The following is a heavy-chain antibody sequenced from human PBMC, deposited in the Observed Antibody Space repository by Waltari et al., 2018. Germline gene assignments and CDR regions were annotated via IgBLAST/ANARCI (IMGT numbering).Heavy chain of an antibody. CDR1: GFTFSSYA. J-gene: IGHJ4*02. D-gene: IGHD5-18*01. V-gene: IGHV3-23*01. CDR2: ISGSGGIT. CDR3: AKDRIQLWSPPDY. Sequence: EVQLLESGGGLVQPGGSLRLSCAASGFTFSSYAMSWVSRAPGKGLGWVSAISGSGGITYYADSVKGRFTISRDNSKNTLYLQMNSLRAEDTAVYYCAKDRIQLWSPPDYWGQGTLVTVSS.